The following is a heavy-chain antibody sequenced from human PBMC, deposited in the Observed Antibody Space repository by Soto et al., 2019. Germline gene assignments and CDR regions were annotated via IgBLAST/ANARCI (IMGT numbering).Heavy chain of an antibody. CDR3: ARDRPGSQHYFDY. V-gene: IGHV3-30*04. CDR2: ISYDGSNK. Sequence: PQRLCRTVSGFNIVSFGMRRTRKEQGKGLEWVAVISYDGSNKYYADSVKGRFTISRDNAKNTLYLQMNSLRAEDTAVYYCARDRPGSQHYFDYWGQGNIVTGSS. CDR1: GFNIVSFG. J-gene: IGHJ4*02. D-gene: IGHD3-10*01.